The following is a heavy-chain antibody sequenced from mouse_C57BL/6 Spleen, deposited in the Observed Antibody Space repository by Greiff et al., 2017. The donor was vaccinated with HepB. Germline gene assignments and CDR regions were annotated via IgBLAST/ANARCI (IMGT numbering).Heavy chain of an antibody. Sequence: QVQLQQSGAELAKPGASVKLSCKASGYTFTSYWMHWVKQRPGQGLEWIGYINPSSGYTKYNQKFKDKATLTAEKSSSTAYMQLSSLTYEDSAVYYGARLEDYYGSSWFAYWGQGTLVTVSA. CDR1: GYTFTSYW. J-gene: IGHJ3*01. CDR2: INPSSGYT. CDR3: ARLEDYYGSSWFAY. V-gene: IGHV1-7*01. D-gene: IGHD1-1*01.